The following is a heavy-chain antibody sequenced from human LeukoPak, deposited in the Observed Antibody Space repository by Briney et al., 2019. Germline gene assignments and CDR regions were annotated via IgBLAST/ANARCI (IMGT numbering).Heavy chain of an antibody. CDR3: ATSPQLGITTYLDN. Sequence: ASVKVSCKASGYTFINYYMHWVRQAPGQGLEWMGIINPSGGGTTYAPKFQGRVTMTGDTSTSTVYMELSSLGSEDTAVYSCATSPQLGITTYLDNWGQGTLVTVSS. D-gene: IGHD7-27*01. J-gene: IGHJ4*02. CDR1: GYTFINYY. V-gene: IGHV1-46*01. CDR2: INPSGGGT.